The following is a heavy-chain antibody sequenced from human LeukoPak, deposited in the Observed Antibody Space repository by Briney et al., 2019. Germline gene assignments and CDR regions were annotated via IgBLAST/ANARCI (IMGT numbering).Heavy chain of an antibody. Sequence: ASVKVSCKASGYTFTSYGISWVRQAPGQGLEWMGWISAYNGNTNYAQKLQGGVTMTTDTSTSTAYMELRSLRSDDTAVYYCARDFTVFHVDTAMVVDYWGQGTLVTVSS. CDR3: ARDFTVFHVDTAMVVDY. D-gene: IGHD5-18*01. CDR2: ISAYNGNT. CDR1: GYTFTSYG. V-gene: IGHV1-18*01. J-gene: IGHJ4*02.